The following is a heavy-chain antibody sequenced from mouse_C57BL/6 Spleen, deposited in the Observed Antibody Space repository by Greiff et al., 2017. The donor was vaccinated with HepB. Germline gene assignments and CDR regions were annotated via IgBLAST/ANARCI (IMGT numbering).Heavy chain of an antibody. V-gene: IGHV5-4*01. CDR1: GFTFSSYA. CDR2: ISDGGSYT. J-gene: IGHJ2*01. D-gene: IGHD3-2*02. CDR3: ARDDSSGYGDY. Sequence: EVMLVESGGGLVKPGGSLKLSCAASGFTFSSYAMSWVRQTPEKRLEWVATISDGGSYTYYPDNVKGRFTISRDNAKNNLYLQMSHLKSEDTAMYYCARDDSSGYGDYWGQGTTLTVSS.